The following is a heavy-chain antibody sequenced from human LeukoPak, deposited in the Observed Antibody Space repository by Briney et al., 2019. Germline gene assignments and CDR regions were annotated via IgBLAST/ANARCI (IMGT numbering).Heavy chain of an antibody. D-gene: IGHD4-17*01. CDR2: INHSGST. CDR1: GGSFSGDY. Sequence: SETLSLTCAVYGGSFSGDYWSWIRQPPGKGLEWIGEINHSGSTNYNPSLKGRVTISVDTSKNQFSLELSSVTAADTAVYYCARGDYGKAFDIWGQGTMVTVSS. J-gene: IGHJ3*02. V-gene: IGHV4-34*01. CDR3: ARGDYGKAFDI.